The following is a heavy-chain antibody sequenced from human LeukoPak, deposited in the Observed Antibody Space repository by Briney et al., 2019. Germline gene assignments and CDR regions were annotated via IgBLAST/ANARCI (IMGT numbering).Heavy chain of an antibody. Sequence: GRSLRLSCAASGFTFSSYGMHWVRQAPGKGLEWVAVISYDGSNKYYADSVKGRFTISRDNSKNTLYLQMNSLRAEDTAVYYCAKEVKDCSSTSCYYYYGMDVRGKGTTVTVSS. V-gene: IGHV3-30*18. CDR1: GFTFSSYG. CDR3: AKEVKDCSSTSCYYYYGMDV. J-gene: IGHJ6*04. CDR2: ISYDGSNK. D-gene: IGHD2-2*01.